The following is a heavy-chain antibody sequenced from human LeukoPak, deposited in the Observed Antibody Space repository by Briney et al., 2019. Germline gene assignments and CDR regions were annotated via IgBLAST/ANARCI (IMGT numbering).Heavy chain of an antibody. CDR3: AREGIVAAENPYADY. J-gene: IGHJ4*02. CDR2: ISSSSSYI. Sequence: GGSLRLSCAGSGFTFSSYSMNWVRQAPGKGLEWVSSISSSSSYIYYADSVKGRFTISRDNAKNSLYLQMNSLRAEDTAVYYCAREGIVAAENPYADYWGQGTLVTVSS. V-gene: IGHV3-21*01. D-gene: IGHD1-26*01. CDR1: GFTFSSYS.